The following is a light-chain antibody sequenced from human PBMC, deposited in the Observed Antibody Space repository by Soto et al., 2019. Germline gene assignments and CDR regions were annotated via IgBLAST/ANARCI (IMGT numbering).Light chain of an antibody. J-gene: IGKJ1*01. CDR2: KTS. Sequence: DIHMTQSPSTLSASVGDRVTITCRASQSISIWLAWYQQKPGKAPNLLIYKTSSFESGVPSRFSGRGSGTEFTLTISSLQPDDFATYYCQHYNDYSWTFGQGTKVEIK. CDR3: QHYNDYSWT. V-gene: IGKV1-5*03. CDR1: QSISIW.